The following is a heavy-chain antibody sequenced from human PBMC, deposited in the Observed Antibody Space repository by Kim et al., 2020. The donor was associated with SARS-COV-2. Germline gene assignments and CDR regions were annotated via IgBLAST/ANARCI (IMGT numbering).Heavy chain of an antibody. Sequence: GGSLRLSCAASGFTFSSYGMHWVRQAPGKGLEWLSVIWYDGSNKYYADSVKGRFTISRVNSKNTLYLQMNSLRAEDTAVYYCARGRDGYNFGFDYWGQGT. D-gene: IGHD5-12*01. CDR2: IWYDGSNK. J-gene: IGHJ4*02. V-gene: IGHV3-33*01. CDR3: ARGRDGYNFGFDY. CDR1: GFTFSSYG.